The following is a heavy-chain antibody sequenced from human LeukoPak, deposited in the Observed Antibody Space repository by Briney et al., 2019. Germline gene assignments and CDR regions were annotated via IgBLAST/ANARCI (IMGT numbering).Heavy chain of an antibody. CDR2: IYTSGST. CDR1: GGSISSGSYY. V-gene: IGHV4-61*02. CDR3: ARRRDGYNWGDWFDP. J-gene: IGHJ5*02. Sequence: SQTLSLTCTVSGGSISSGSYYWSWIRQPAGKGLEWIGRIYTSGSTNYNPSLKSRVTISVDTSKNQFSLKLSSVTAADTAVYYCARRRDGYNWGDWFDPWGQGTLVTVSS. D-gene: IGHD5-24*01.